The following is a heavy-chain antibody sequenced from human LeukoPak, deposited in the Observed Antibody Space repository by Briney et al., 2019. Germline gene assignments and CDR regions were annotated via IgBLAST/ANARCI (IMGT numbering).Heavy chain of an antibody. V-gene: IGHV4-39*07. J-gene: IGHJ4*02. CDR3: AGDLLDGQPDY. CDR2: IYYSGST. Sequence: SGTLSLTCTVSGGSISSSSYYWGWIRQPPGKGLEWIGSIYYSGSTYYNPSLKSRVTISVDTSKNQFSLKLSSVTAADTAVYYCAGDLLDGQPDYWGQGTLVTVSS. CDR1: GGSISSSSYY. D-gene: IGHD1-1*01.